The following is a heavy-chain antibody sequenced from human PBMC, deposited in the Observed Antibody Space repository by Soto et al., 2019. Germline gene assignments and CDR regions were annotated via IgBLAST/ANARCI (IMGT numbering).Heavy chain of an antibody. Sequence: GASVKVSCKVSGGSFSSFSINWVRQAPGQRFEWMGGIIPILGTANFTQKFQDRVTFTADESTATAYMELSSLRSEDTAVYYCARDRGVTTRDYYYYYGMDVWGQGTTVTVSS. CDR1: GGSFSSFS. V-gene: IGHV1-69*13. CDR3: ARDRGVTTRDYYYYYGMDV. J-gene: IGHJ6*02. CDR2: IIPILGTA. D-gene: IGHD4-17*01.